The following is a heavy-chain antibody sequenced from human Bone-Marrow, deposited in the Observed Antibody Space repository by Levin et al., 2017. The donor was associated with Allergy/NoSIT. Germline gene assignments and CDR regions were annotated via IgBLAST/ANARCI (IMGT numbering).Heavy chain of an antibody. CDR3: ARGVSDAGTDY. D-gene: IGHD6-13*01. Sequence: GESLKISCAASGFTFSNYWINWVRQTPGKGLEWVSTINSDGSSTYYADSVKGRFTISRDNAHNTLYLQMNTLRAEDTAVYFCARGVSDAGTDYWGQGTLVTVSS. J-gene: IGHJ4*02. V-gene: IGHV3-74*01. CDR1: GFTFSNYW. CDR2: INSDGSST.